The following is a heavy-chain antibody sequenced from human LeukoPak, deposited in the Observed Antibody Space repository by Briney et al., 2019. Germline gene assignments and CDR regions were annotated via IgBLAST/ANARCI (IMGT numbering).Heavy chain of an antibody. D-gene: IGHD2-8*01. CDR2: IYTSGST. J-gene: IGHJ6*03. CDR1: GGSISSYY. V-gene: IGHV4-4*07. CDR3: ARDHYARAYYYYYMDV. Sequence: NPSETLSLTCTVSGGSISSYYWSWIRQPAGKGLEWIGRIYTSGSTNYNHSLKSRVTMSVDTSKNQFSLKLSSVTAADTAVYYCARDHYARAYYYYYMDVWGKGTTVTISS.